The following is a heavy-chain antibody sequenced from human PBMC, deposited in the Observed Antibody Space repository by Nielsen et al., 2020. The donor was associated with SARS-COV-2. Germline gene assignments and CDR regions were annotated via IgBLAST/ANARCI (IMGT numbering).Heavy chain of an antibody. CDR2: IFAGDSDT. CDR3: ARQGRFCSRTTCSRNYFDS. D-gene: IGHD2-2*01. Sequence: GESLKISCQGSGYSFTNYWIGWVRQMPGKGLEWMGIIFAGDSDTRYSPSFQGQVTISADKSISTAYLQWSSLKASDTAIYYCARQGRFCSRTTCSRNYFDSWGQGTLVTVSS. V-gene: IGHV5-51*01. J-gene: IGHJ4*02. CDR1: GYSFTNYW.